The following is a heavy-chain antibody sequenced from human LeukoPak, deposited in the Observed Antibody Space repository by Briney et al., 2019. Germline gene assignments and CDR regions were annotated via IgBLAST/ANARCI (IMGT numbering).Heavy chain of an antibody. V-gene: IGHV4-59*01. CDR2: MYHSGST. J-gene: IGHJ6*02. Sequence: SETLSLTCTVSGGSISSYFWSWIRQSPGKGREWIGLMYHSGSTNYNPSLKSRVIMSQDTSTNQFSLQVNSVTAADSAVYYCARSFRGYSQGYYYYAMDVWGQGTTVTVFS. CDR3: ARSFRGYSQGYYYYAMDV. D-gene: IGHD5-18*01. CDR1: GGSISSYF.